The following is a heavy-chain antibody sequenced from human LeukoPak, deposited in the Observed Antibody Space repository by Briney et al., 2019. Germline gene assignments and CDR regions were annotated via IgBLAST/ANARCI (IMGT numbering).Heavy chain of an antibody. CDR3: AKESGKFDY. CDR2: ISADGGST. J-gene: IGHJ4*02. Sequence: GGSLRLSCVASGLNFDDSAMHWVRQAAGEGLEWVSLISADGGSTFSADSVKGRFSISRDNSKNSLYLQMNSLRSEDTAMYYCAKESGKFDYWGQGTLVAVSS. CDR1: GLNFDDSA. V-gene: IGHV3-43*02.